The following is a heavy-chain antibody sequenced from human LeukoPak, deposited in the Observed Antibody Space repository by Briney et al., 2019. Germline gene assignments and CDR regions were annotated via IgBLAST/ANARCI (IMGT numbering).Heavy chain of an antibody. V-gene: IGHV3-48*03. J-gene: IGHJ4*02. Sequence: GGSLRLSCEDSGFTFRSYEMNWVRQAPGKGLEWVSYISSSGSTIYYADSVKGRFTISRDNAKNSLYLQMNSLRAEDTALYYCARDLGSFYYSKSREIDYWGQGTLVTVSS. CDR3: ARDLGSFYYSKSREIDY. D-gene: IGHD4-11*01. CDR2: ISSSGSTI. CDR1: GFTFRSYE.